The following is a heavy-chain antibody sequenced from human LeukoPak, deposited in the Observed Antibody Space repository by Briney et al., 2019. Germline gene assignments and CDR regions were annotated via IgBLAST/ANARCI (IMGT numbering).Heavy chain of an antibody. CDR3: ARSPRGYCSGGSCFGLDY. Sequence: GRSLRLSCAASGFTFSSYAMHWVRQAPGKGLEWVAVISYDGSNKYYADSVKGRFTISRDNSKNTLYLQMGSLRAEDMAVYYCARSPRGYCSGGSCFGLDYWGQGTLVTVSS. D-gene: IGHD2-15*01. V-gene: IGHV3-30*14. CDR1: GFTFSSYA. J-gene: IGHJ4*02. CDR2: ISYDGSNK.